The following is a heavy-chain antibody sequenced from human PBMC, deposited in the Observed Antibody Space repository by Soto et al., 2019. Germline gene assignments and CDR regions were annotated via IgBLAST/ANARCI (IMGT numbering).Heavy chain of an antibody. CDR1: GYTFTSYA. CDR3: ARVRGSSWLFDY. D-gene: IGHD6-13*01. Sequence: ASVKVSCKASGYTFTSYAMHWVRQAPGQRLEWMGWINAGNGNTKYSQKFQGRVTITRDTSASTAYMELSSLRSEDTAVYYCARVRGSSWLFDYWGQGTLVTVSS. J-gene: IGHJ4*02. V-gene: IGHV1-3*01. CDR2: INAGNGNT.